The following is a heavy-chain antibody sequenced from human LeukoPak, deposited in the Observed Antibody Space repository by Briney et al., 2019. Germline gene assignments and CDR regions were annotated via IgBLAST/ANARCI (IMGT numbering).Heavy chain of an antibody. J-gene: IGHJ4*02. Sequence: GGSLRLSCAASGFTFSSYGMHWVRQAPGKGLEWVAVIWHDGSNKYYADSVKGRFTISRDNSKNTLYLQMNSLRAEDTAVYYCARDPLRFLEWLPDYWGQGTLVTVSS. CDR3: ARDPLRFLEWLPDY. D-gene: IGHD3-3*01. V-gene: IGHV3-33*08. CDR1: GFTFSSYG. CDR2: IWHDGSNK.